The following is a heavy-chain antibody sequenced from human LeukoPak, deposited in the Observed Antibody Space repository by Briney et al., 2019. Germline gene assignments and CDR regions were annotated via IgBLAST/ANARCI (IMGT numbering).Heavy chain of an antibody. Sequence: PGGSLRLSCTASGFAFSNYAMSWVRQAPGKGLEWVSAISTGGGDTYHADSVKGRFTISRDQSKNTLYLQMNSLRAEDTAVYYCARDRNTYYDTSGYYPDAFDIWGQGTMVTVSS. D-gene: IGHD3-22*01. CDR2: ISTGGGDT. CDR3: ARDRNTYYDTSGYYPDAFDI. CDR1: GFAFSNYA. V-gene: IGHV3-23*01. J-gene: IGHJ3*02.